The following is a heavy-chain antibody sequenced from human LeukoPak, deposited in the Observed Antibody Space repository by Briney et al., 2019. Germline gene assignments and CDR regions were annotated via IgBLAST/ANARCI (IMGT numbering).Heavy chain of an antibody. V-gene: IGHV3-21*01. CDR2: ISSSSSYI. D-gene: IGHD3-16*01. CDR1: GFTFSSYT. J-gene: IGHJ4*02. Sequence: PGGSLRLSCAASGFTFSSYTMKWVRQAPGKGLEWVSSISSSSSYIYYADSVKGRFTISRDNAKNSLYLQMNSLRAEDTAVYYCARGHYGFAEDYFDYWGQGTLVTVSS. CDR3: ARGHYGFAEDYFDY.